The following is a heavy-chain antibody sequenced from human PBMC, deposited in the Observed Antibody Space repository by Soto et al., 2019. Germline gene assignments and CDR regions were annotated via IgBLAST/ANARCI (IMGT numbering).Heavy chain of an antibody. D-gene: IGHD1-7*01. CDR3: ARTPDGWFDP. V-gene: IGHV3-23*01. CDR2: ISGSGSNI. CDR1: GFTFSSYP. Sequence: GGSLRLSCAASGFTFSSYPMRWVRQAPGKGLEWVSGISGSGSNIYYADSVKGRFTISRDNAKNSLYLQMNSLRAEDTAVYYCARTPDGWFDPWGQGTLVTVSS. J-gene: IGHJ5*02.